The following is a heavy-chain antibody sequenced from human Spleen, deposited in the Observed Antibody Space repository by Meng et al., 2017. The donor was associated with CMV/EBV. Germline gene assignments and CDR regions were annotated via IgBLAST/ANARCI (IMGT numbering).Heavy chain of an antibody. CDR2: SYYSGST. CDR1: SSSSRSYD. J-gene: IGHJ5*02. CDR3: ARGYYDFWSGYSNWFDP. V-gene: IGHV4-39*07. Sequence: SSSSRSYDWGGTRKPPGKGREWIGSSYYSGSTYYNPSLKSRVTISVDTSKNQFSLKLSSVTAADTAVYYGARGYYDFWSGYSNWFDPWGQGTLVIVSS. D-gene: IGHD3-3*01.